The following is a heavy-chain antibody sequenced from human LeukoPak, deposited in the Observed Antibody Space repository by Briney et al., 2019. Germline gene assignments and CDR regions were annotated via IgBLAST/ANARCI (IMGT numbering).Heavy chain of an antibody. V-gene: IGHV4-59*01. Sequence: SETLSLTCTVSGGSISSYYWSWIRQPPGKGLEWIGYIYYSGSTNYNPSLKSRVTISVDTSKNQFSLKLSSVTAADTAVYYCARARLYDYVWGTYRSTYYFDYWGQGTLVTVSS. CDR3: ARARLYDYVWGTYRSTYYFDY. CDR1: GGSISSYY. CDR2: IYYSGST. J-gene: IGHJ4*02. D-gene: IGHD3-16*02.